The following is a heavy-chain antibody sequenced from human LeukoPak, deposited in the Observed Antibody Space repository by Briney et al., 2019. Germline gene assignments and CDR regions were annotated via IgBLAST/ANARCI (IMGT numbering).Heavy chain of an antibody. J-gene: IGHJ5*02. Sequence: SETLSLTCTVSGGSISSSSYYWGWIRQPPGKGLEWIGSIYYSGSTYYNPSLKSRVTISVDTSKNQFSLKLSSVTAADTAVYYCARRSPRLGLDLYNWFDPWGQGTLVTVSS. CDR1: GGSISSSSYY. D-gene: IGHD1-1*01. V-gene: IGHV4-39*07. CDR2: IYYSGST. CDR3: ARRSPRLGLDLYNWFDP.